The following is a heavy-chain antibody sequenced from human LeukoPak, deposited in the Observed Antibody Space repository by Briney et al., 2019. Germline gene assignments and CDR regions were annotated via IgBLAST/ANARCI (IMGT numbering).Heavy chain of an antibody. Sequence: GESLKISCKGSGYSFTSYWIGWVRQMPGKGLEWMGIIYPGDSDTRYSPSFQGQVTISADKSISTAYLQWSSLKASDTAMYYCARAPGQLRYSSSWFFDYWGQGALVTVSS. D-gene: IGHD6-13*01. CDR2: IYPGDSDT. CDR3: ARAPGQLRYSSSWFFDY. V-gene: IGHV5-51*01. J-gene: IGHJ4*02. CDR1: GYSFTSYW.